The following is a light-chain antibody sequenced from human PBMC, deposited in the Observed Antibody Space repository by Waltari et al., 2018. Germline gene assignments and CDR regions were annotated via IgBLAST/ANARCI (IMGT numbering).Light chain of an antibody. CDR3: QQHDNSPFT. CDR1: QGISNW. V-gene: IGKV1-33*01. J-gene: IGKJ3*01. CDR2: RAS. Sequence: DIQMTQSPSSLAASVGDRVTITCRASQGISNWLAWYQQKPGKAPKLLIYRASNLETGVPSRFSGSGSGTDFTLTISSLQPEDIATYYCQQHDNSPFTFGPGTKLDIK.